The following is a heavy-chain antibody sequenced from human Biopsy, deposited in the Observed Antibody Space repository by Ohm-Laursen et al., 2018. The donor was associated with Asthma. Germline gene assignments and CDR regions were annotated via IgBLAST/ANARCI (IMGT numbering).Heavy chain of an antibody. CDR1: GFSFNSYG. CDR2: MSFDGRQT. CDR3: AKESGSNYAFDI. D-gene: IGHD1-1*01. J-gene: IGHJ3*02. V-gene: IGHV3-30*18. Sequence: SLRLSCSASGFSFNSYGMHWVRQAPGKGLEWVAVMSFDGRQTYYADSVKGRFTISRDNSKNTLYLQMNSLRAEDTAVYYCAKESGSNYAFDIWGQGTMITVSS.